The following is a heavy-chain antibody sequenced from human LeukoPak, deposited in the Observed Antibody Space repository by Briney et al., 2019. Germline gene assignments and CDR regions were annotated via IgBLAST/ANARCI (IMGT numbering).Heavy chain of an antibody. CDR3: ARDGTCSSTSCLRGDYYYMDV. V-gene: IGHV4-61*02. CDR2: IYTSGST. J-gene: IGHJ6*03. Sequence: SQTLSLTCTVSGGSISGGTYYWSWIRQPAGKGLEWIGRIYTSGSTNYNPSLKSRVTISVDTSKNQFSLKLSSVTAADTAVYYCARDGTCSSTSCLRGDYYYMDVWGKGTTVTVSS. D-gene: IGHD2-2*01. CDR1: GGSISGGTYY.